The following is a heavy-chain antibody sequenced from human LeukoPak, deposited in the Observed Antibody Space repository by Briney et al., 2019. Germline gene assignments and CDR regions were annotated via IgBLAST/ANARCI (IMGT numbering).Heavy chain of an antibody. CDR2: INSNGDEI. D-gene: IGHD6-6*01. CDR1: GFTFSTYA. Sequence: GGPLRLSCAASGFTFSTYAMTWVRQAPGKGLEWVSGINSNGDEIYYADSVRGRFTISRDNSNNALYLQMDSLRTEDTAVYYCANWIGSSSRDYWGQGTLVTVSS. V-gene: IGHV3-23*01. CDR3: ANWIGSSSRDY. J-gene: IGHJ4*02.